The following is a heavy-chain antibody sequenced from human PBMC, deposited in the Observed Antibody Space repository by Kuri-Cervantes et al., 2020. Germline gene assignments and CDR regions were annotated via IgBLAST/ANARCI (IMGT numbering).Heavy chain of an antibody. CDR3: ARETKNYYDSSGYYFH. J-gene: IGHJ4*02. Sequence: GESLKISCAASGFTFSSYGMHWVRQAPGKGLEWVSSISSSSSYIYYADSVKGRFTISRDNAKNSLYLQMNSLRAEDTAVYYCARETKNYYDSSGYYFHWGQGTLVTVSS. CDR2: ISSSSSYI. CDR1: GFTFSSYG. D-gene: IGHD3-22*01. V-gene: IGHV3-21*01.